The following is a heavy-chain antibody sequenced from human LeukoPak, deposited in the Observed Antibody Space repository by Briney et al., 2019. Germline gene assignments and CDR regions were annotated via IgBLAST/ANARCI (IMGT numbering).Heavy chain of an antibody. J-gene: IGHJ6*02. D-gene: IGHD4-23*01. CDR3: AIPKLAPSYYYYGMDV. CDR1: GFIFTNYA. CDR2: VSGSGGST. Sequence: QTGGSLRLSCAASGFIFTNYAINWVRQAPGKGLEWVSGVSGSGGSTSYADSVKGRFTISRDNSKNTLYLQMNSLRAEDTAVYYCAIPKLAPSYYYYGMDVWGQGTTVTVSS. V-gene: IGHV3-23*01.